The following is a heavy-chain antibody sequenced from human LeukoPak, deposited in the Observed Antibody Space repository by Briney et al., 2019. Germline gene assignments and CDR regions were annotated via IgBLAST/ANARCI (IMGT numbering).Heavy chain of an antibody. Sequence: SETLSLTCSVSGGSLTSYYWSWIRQPPGKGLEWIGYIHYRVSSNYNPSLKSRVTISVDTSKNHLSLTLTSVTAADTAVYYCARNSPPIRDTSDYDSPDYSYFYMDVWGKGTTVTISS. D-gene: IGHD3-16*01. J-gene: IGHJ6*03. CDR3: ARNSPPIRDTSDYDSPDYSYFYMDV. CDR1: GGSLTSYY. CDR2: IHYRVSS. V-gene: IGHV4-59*01.